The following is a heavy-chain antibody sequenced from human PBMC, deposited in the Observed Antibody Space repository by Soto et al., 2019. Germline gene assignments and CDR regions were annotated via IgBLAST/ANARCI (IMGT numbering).Heavy chain of an antibody. CDR3: AKGPIIAASLDS. D-gene: IGHD6-13*01. CDR2: ISRSGDDA. CDR1: GFTFSNYG. V-gene: IGHV3-23*01. J-gene: IGHJ4*02. Sequence: GESLKISCAASGFTFSNYGMTWVRQAPGKGLEWVSGISRSGDDAYYVDSVKGRFVISRDNSKTTVYLQMNSLRAEDTAVYYCAKGPIIAASLDSWGQGTLVTVSS.